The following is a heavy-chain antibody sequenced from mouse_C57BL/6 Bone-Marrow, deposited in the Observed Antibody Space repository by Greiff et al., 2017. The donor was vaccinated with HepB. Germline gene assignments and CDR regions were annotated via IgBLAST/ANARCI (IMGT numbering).Heavy chain of an antibody. Sequence: EVKLQESGPGLVKPSQSLSLTCSVTGYSITSGYYWNWIRQFPGNKLEWMGYISYDGSNNYNPSLKNRISITRDTSKNQFFLKLNSVTTEDTATYYCARAFYYDYDRYFDVWGTGTTVTVSS. CDR2: ISYDGSN. J-gene: IGHJ1*03. D-gene: IGHD2-4*01. V-gene: IGHV3-6*01. CDR3: ARAFYYDYDRYFDV. CDR1: GYSITSGYY.